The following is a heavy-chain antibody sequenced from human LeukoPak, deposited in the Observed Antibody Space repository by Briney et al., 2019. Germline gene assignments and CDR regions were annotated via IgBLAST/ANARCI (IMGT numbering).Heavy chain of an antibody. CDR3: SRAPRAYWSYYYYMDV. J-gene: IGHJ6*03. V-gene: IGHV1-69*06. Sequence: SVKVSCKASVDTFSSYAISWVRQTPGQGLERMVGIIPIFGTANYAQKFQGRVTITADKSTSTAYMELSRLRYQDTAVYYCSRAPRAYWSYYYYMDVWGKGTTVTVSS. D-gene: IGHD2-8*02. CDR2: IIPIFGTA. CDR1: VDTFSSYA.